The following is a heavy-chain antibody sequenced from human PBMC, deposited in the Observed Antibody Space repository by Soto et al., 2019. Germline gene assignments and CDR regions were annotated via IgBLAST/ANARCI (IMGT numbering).Heavy chain of an antibody. Sequence: SVKVSCKASGGTFSSYAISWVRQAPGQGLEWMGGIIPIFGTANYAQKFQGRVTITADESTSTAYMELSSVRSEGTAVYYCARDRGFSITGTTYYCCGMDVSGKGTTVTVCS. V-gene: IGHV1-69*13. CDR3: ARDRGFSITGTTYYCCGMDV. D-gene: IGHD1-7*01. J-gene: IGHJ6*04. CDR2: IIPIFGTA. CDR1: GGTFSSYA.